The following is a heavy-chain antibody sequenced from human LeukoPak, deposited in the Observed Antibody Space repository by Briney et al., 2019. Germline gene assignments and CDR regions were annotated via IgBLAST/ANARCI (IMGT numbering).Heavy chain of an antibody. V-gene: IGHV3-23*01. Sequence: SGGTLRLSCAASGFTFSSYGMSWVRQAPGKGLEWVSAISASGDNTYYADSVKGRFTISRDNSKKKLYLQMNSLRAEDTAVYYCAAGYSSIHWGQGTLVTVSS. CDR1: GFTFSSYG. J-gene: IGHJ4*02. D-gene: IGHD6-13*01. CDR2: ISASGDNT. CDR3: AAGYSSIH.